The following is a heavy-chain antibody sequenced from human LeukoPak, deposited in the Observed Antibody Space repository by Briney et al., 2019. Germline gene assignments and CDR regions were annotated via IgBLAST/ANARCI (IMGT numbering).Heavy chain of an antibody. CDR1: GFTFGDYA. D-gene: IGHD3-22*01. Sequence: GGSLRLSCTASGFTFGDYATSWLRQAPGKGLEWVGFIRSKAYGGTTEYAASVKGRFTISRDDSKSIAYLQMNSLKTEDTAVYYCTRDDDEYYYDSSGYYGFFDYWGQGTLVTVSS. J-gene: IGHJ4*02. CDR2: IRSKAYGGTT. CDR3: TRDDDEYYYDSSGYYGFFDY. V-gene: IGHV3-49*03.